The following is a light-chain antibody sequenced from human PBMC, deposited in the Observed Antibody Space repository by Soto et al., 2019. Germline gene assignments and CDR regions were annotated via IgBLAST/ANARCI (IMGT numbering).Light chain of an antibody. J-gene: IGKJ1*01. V-gene: IGKV1-8*01. CDR1: QGISSY. CDR3: QQYYSYPWT. Sequence: IRMTQSPSSFSASTGDRVTITCRASQGISSYLAWYQQKPGKAPKLLIYAASTLQSGVPSRFSGSGSGTDFPLTISCLQSEDFATYYCQQYYSYPWTFGQGTKVEIK. CDR2: AAS.